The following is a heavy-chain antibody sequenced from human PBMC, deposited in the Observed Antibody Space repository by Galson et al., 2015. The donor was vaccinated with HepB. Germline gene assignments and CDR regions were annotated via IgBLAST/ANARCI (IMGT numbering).Heavy chain of an antibody. CDR2: ISGSGGST. CDR1: GFTFSSYA. CDR3: AKADDSSGYYLLFDY. Sequence: SLRLSCAASGFTFSSYAMSWVRQAPGKGLEWVSAISGSGGSTYYADSVKGRFTISRDNSKNTLYLQMNSLRAEDTAVYYCAKADDSSGYYLLFDYWGQGTLVTVSS. D-gene: IGHD3-22*01. V-gene: IGHV3-23*01. J-gene: IGHJ4*02.